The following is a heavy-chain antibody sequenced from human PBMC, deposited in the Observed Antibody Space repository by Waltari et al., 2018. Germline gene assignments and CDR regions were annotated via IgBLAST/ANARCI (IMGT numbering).Heavy chain of an antibody. V-gene: IGHV4-61*02. CDR1: GGSISSGSYY. J-gene: IGHJ4*02. Sequence: QVQLQESGPGLVKPSQTLSLTCTVSGGSISSGSYYWSWIRQPAGKGLEWIGRIYTSGRTNHTPSLKGRVTISVDTSKNQFSLKLSSVTAADTAVYYCARVPFYCTNGVCYYYFDYWGQGTLVTVSS. CDR3: ARVPFYCTNGVCYYYFDY. CDR2: IYTSGRT. D-gene: IGHD2-8*01.